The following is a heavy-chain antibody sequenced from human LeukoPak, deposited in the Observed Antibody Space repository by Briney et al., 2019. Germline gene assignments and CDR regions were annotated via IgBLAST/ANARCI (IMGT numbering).Heavy chain of an antibody. CDR3: ARGRWGDYVDY. V-gene: IGHV1-2*02. CDR2: LNPNGGGT. D-gene: IGHD3-16*01. CDR1: GYKFTDYY. Sequence: ASVTVSCKASGYKFTDYYIHWVRQAPGQGLEWMGWLNPNGGGTNFAQKFQGKVTMTRDTLNSTAYMELRRLRSDDTAVYYWARGRWGDYVDYWGQGTLVTVSS. J-gene: IGHJ4*02.